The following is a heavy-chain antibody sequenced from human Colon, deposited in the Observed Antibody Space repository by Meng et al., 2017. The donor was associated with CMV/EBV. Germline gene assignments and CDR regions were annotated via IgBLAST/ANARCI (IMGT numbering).Heavy chain of an antibody. CDR3: ATDPSTVTTNY. CDR1: GFSFSSPS. V-gene: IGHV3-64*02. J-gene: IGHJ4*02. Sequence: GESLKISCAASGFSFSSPSMLWVRQAPGKGLEYVAGISSDGRNKYYADSLKGRFTISRDNSKNTLYLEMGSLRPEDMAVYYCATDPSTVTTNYWGRGTLVTVSS. CDR2: ISSDGRNK. D-gene: IGHD4-17*01.